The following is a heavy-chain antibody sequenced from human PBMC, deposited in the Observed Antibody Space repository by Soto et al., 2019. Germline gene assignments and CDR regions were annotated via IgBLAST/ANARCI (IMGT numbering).Heavy chain of an antibody. CDR1: GYTLTELS. CDR3: ARVRYSGSYYFDY. Sequence: ASVKVSCKVSGYTLTELSMHWVRQAPGKGLEWMGIIYPDDGETSYAQKFQGRVTMTEDTSTSTVYMELSSLRSEDTAVYYCARVRYSGSYYFDYWGQGTLVTVSS. CDR2: IYPDDGET. J-gene: IGHJ4*02. V-gene: IGHV1-24*01. D-gene: IGHD1-26*01.